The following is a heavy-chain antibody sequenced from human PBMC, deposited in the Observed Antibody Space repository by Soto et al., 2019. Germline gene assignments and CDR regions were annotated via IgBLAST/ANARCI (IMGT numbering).Heavy chain of an antibody. Sequence: RSLTCTVSGGSISSGGYYWSWIRQHPGKGLEWIGYIYYSGSTYYNPSLKSRVTVSVDTSKNQFSLKLSSVTAADTAVYYCARGAVAGTFDYWGQGTLVTV. D-gene: IGHD6-19*01. V-gene: IGHV4-31*03. CDR3: ARGAVAGTFDY. J-gene: IGHJ4*02. CDR2: IYYSGST. CDR1: GGSISSGGYY.